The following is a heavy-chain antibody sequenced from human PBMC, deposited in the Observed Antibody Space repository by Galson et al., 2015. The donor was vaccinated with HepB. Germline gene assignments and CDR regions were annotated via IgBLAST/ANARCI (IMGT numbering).Heavy chain of an antibody. CDR2: INPNSGGT. CDR3: AREWFALRAGNSGSYYAY. Sequence: SVKVSCKASGYTFTGYYMHWVRQAPGQGLEWMGWINPNSGGTNYAQKFQGRVTMTRDTSISTTYMELSRLRSDDTAVYYCAREWFALRAGNSGSYYAYWGQGTLVTVSS. CDR1: GYTFTGYY. D-gene: IGHD1-26*01. V-gene: IGHV1-2*02. J-gene: IGHJ4*02.